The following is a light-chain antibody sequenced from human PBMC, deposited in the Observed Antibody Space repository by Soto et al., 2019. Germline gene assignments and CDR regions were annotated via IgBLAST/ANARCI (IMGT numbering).Light chain of an antibody. V-gene: IGLV1-40*01. CDR2: ANN. Sequence: QSVLTQPPSVSGAPGQRVTISCTGSSSNIGANYDVHWYQQRPGSAPKLLIFANNNRPSGVPDRFSGSKSGTSASLAITGLQAEDEGDYYCSSYINTNTLVFAGGTKLTVL. CDR1: SSNIGANYD. J-gene: IGLJ2*01. CDR3: SSYINTNTLV.